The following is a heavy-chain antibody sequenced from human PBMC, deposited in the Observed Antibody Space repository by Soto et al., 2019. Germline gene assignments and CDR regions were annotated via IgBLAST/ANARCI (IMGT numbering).Heavy chain of an antibody. D-gene: IGHD3-3*01. Sequence: GASVKVSCKASGFTFTSSAVQWVRQARGQRLEWIGWIVVGSGNTNYAQKFQERVTITRDMSTSTAYMELSSLRSEDTAVYYCAAVPDYDFDYYGMDVWGQGTTVTVS. CDR2: IVVGSGNT. V-gene: IGHV1-58*01. J-gene: IGHJ6*02. CDR3: AAVPDYDFDYYGMDV. CDR1: GFTFTSSA.